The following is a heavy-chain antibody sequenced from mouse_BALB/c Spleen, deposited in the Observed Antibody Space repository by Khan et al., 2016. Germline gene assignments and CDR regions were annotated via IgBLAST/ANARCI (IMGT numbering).Heavy chain of an antibody. CDR1: GYSFTGYY. Sequence: VQLQQSGPALVKPGASVRISCKSSGYSFTGYYMHWVKQSHGKSLEWIGRVNPDNGGTHYNQKFKDKAIITVDKSSITAYMEFRSLTSEDSAVYYCARDEYAWFDYWGQGTLVTVSA. J-gene: IGHJ3*01. V-gene: IGHV1-18*01. D-gene: IGHD2-14*01. CDR2: VNPDNGGT. CDR3: ARDEYAWFDY.